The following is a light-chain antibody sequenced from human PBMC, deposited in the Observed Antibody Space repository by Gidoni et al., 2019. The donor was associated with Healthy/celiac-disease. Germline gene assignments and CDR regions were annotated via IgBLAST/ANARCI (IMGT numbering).Light chain of an antibody. J-gene: IGKJ1*01. Sequence: DIQITQSPSTLSASVGDRVTITCRASQSISSWLAWYQQNPGKAPKLLIYKASSLESGVPSRFSGSGSGTEFTLTISSLQPDDFATYYCQQYNSAWTFGQGTKVEIK. CDR3: QQYNSAWT. V-gene: IGKV1-5*03. CDR2: KAS. CDR1: QSISSW.